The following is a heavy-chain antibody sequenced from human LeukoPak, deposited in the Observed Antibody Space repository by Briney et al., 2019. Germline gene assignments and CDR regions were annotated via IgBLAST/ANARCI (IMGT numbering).Heavy chain of an antibody. Sequence: ASAKVSCKASGYTFTNYAMNWVRQAPGQGLEWMGWINTNTGNPTYAQGFTGRFVFSLDTSVSTAYLQINSLKAEDTAVYYCARGNRKIAVDIWGQGTLVTVSS. D-gene: IGHD6-19*01. CDR3: ARGNRKIAVDI. CDR2: INTNTGNP. V-gene: IGHV7-4-1*02. CDR1: GYTFTNYA. J-gene: IGHJ4*02.